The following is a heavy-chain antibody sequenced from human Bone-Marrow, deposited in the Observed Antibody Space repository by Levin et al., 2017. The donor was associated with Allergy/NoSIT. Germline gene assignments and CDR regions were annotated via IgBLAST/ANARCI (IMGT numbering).Heavy chain of an antibody. CDR1: GFTFSDYY. Sequence: PGGSLRLSCAASGFTFSDYYMSWIRQAPGKGLEWVSYISSSGSTIYYADSVKGRFTISRDNAKNSLYLQMNSLRAEDTAVYYCASGVLHDFWSGQDYYGMDVWGQGTTVTVSS. CDR2: ISSSGSTI. J-gene: IGHJ6*02. D-gene: IGHD3-3*01. V-gene: IGHV3-11*01. CDR3: ASGVLHDFWSGQDYYGMDV.